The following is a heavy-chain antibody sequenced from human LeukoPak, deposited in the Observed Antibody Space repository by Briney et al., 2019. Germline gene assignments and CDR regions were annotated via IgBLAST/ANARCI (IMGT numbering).Heavy chain of an antibody. D-gene: IGHD2-21*01. Sequence: SETLSLTCTVSGGSISSYYWSWIRQPPGKGLEWIGYIYYSGSTNYNPSLKSRVTISVDTSKNQFSLKLSSVTAADTAVYYCARDGIVERGPTQIAFDIWGQGTMVTVSS. CDR1: GGSISSYY. V-gene: IGHV4-59*01. J-gene: IGHJ3*02. CDR3: ARDGIVERGPTQIAFDI. CDR2: IYYSGST.